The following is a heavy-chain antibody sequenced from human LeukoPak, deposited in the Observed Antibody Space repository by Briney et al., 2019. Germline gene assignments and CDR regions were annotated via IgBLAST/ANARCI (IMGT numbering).Heavy chain of an antibody. J-gene: IGHJ4*02. CDR3: ARYSGPAAKDRTQDINFDY. CDR1: GYTFTSYG. V-gene: IGHV1-18*01. Sequence: ASVKVSCKASGYTFTSYGISWVRQAPGQGLEWMGWISAYNGNTNYAQKLQGRVTMTTDTSTSTAYMELRSLRSDDTAVYYCARYSGPAAKDRTQDINFDYWGQGTLVTVSS. CDR2: ISAYNGNT. D-gene: IGHD2-2*01.